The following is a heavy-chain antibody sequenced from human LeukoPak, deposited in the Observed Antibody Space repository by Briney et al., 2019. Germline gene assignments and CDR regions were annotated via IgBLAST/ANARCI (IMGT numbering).Heavy chain of an antibody. J-gene: IGHJ4*02. CDR2: IYPGDSDT. V-gene: IGHV5-51*01. CDR1: GYTFTSYW. D-gene: IGHD6-19*01. CDR3: ARSVAVADPFDY. Sequence: KPGESLKISCKGSGYTFTSYWIGWMRQIPGKGLEWMGIIYPGDSDTRYSPSFQGQVTISADKSISTAYLQWSSLKASDTAMYYCARSVAVADPFDYWGQGTLVTVSS.